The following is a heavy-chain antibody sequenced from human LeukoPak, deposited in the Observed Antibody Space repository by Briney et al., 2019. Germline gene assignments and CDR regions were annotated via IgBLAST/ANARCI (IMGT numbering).Heavy chain of an antibody. CDR3: AKVVTMVRGVIMPGLFLGESNWFDP. V-gene: IGHV3-21*04. CDR1: GFTFSSYS. D-gene: IGHD3-10*01. J-gene: IGHJ5*02. Sequence: PGGSLRLSCAASGFTFSSYSMNWVRQAPGKGLEWVSGISWNSGSIGYADSVKGRFTISRDNAKNSLYLQMNSLRAEDTAVYYCAKVVTMVRGVIMPGLFLGESNWFDPWGQGTLVTVSS. CDR2: ISWNSGSI.